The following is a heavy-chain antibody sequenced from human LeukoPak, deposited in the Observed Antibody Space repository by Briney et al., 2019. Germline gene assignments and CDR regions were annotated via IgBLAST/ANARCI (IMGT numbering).Heavy chain of an antibody. J-gene: IGHJ5*02. Sequence: SSETLSLTCTVSAYSITNDNYWIWIRQSPGTGPEWIGSIYHTGTAHYNPSLKSRVTISVDTSKNQFSLKLNSVTATDTAVYYCAKEVARRTGGFDPWGQGTLVTVSS. CDR1: AYSITNDNY. CDR3: AKEVARRTGGFDP. CDR2: IYHTGTA. D-gene: IGHD3/OR15-3a*01. V-gene: IGHV4-38-2*02.